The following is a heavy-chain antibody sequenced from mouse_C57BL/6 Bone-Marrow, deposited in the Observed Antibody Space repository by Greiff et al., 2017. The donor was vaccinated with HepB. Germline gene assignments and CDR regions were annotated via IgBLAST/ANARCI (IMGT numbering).Heavy chain of an antibody. D-gene: IGHD1-3*01. J-gene: IGHJ4*01. CDR3: ARCDSGVDY. V-gene: IGHV2-2*01. CDR1: GFSLTSYG. CDR2: IWSGGST. Sequence: VQLQQSGPGLVQPSQSLSITCTVSGFSLTSYGVHWVRQSPGKGLEWLGVIWSGGSTDYNAAFISRLSISKDNSKSQVFFKMNSLQADDTAIYYCARCDSGVDYWGQGTSVTVSS.